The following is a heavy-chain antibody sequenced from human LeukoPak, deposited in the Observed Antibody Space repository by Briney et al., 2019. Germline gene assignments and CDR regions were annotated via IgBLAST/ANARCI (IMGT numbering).Heavy chain of an antibody. CDR1: GGSFSGYY. J-gene: IGHJ6*04. CDR3: ARGYGSGPMDV. CDR2: IYHSGST. D-gene: IGHD3-10*01. Sequence: SETLSLTCAVYGGSFSGYYWSWIRQPPGKGLEWIGEIYHSGSTNYNPSLKSRVTISVDKSKNQFSLKLSSVTAADTAVYYCARGYGSGPMDVWGKGTTVTVSS. V-gene: IGHV4-34*01.